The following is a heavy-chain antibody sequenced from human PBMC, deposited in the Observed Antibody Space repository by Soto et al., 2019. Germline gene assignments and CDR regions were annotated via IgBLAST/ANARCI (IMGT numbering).Heavy chain of an antibody. CDR1: GYTLTDYY. Sequence: ASVKVSWKASGYTLTDYYIHWEGQAPGEGLEWMGWINPNSGGTMYAQKFQDWVTMTRDTYISTAYMELSRLRSDDTAVYYCARDMLHCGGDCQYHYYYGLDVWGQ. D-gene: IGHD2-21*02. CDR3: ARDMLHCGGDCQYHYYYGLDV. CDR2: INPNSGGT. J-gene: IGHJ6*02. V-gene: IGHV1-2*04.